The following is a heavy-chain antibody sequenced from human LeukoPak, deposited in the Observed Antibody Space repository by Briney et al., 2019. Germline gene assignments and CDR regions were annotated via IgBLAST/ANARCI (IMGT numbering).Heavy chain of an antibody. CDR2: IRYDGTNR. CDR3: AKDLLPGFDS. J-gene: IGHJ4*02. Sequence: GGSLRLSCAASGFTFSGSGMHWVRQAPGKGLEWVTFIRYDGTNRYYAASVKGRFTISRDNSKNTVYLQMNSLRGEDTAVYYCAKDLLPGFDSWGQGTLVTVSS. CDR1: GFTFSGSG. V-gene: IGHV3-30*02.